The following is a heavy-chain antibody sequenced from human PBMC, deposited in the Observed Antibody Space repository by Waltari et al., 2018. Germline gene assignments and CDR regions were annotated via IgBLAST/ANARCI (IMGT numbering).Heavy chain of an antibody. D-gene: IGHD3-10*01. CDR3: VRHLGAGGTGDY. Sequence: VQLVQSGAEVKKPAASVKVSCKASGYTFSNYGINCVRQAPGQGLEWREYISGYNGNTNYAQKLQGRVTMTTETSTTTTYMELRSLRSDDTAVYYCVRHLGAGGTGDYWGQGTLVTVSS. J-gene: IGHJ4*02. V-gene: IGHV1-18*04. CDR1: GYTFSNYG. CDR2: ISGYNGNT.